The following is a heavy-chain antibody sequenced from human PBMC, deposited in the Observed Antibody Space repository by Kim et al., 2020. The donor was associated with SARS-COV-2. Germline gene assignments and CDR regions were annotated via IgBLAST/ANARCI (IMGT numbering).Heavy chain of an antibody. D-gene: IGHD2-15*01. Sequence: GGSLRLSCTASGFTFGDFAIDCVRQAPGMGLEWVGFIRSKAYGETATYAASVRGRFTISRDDSKNIPYLQINSLKTEDTAVYFCSRHGPGDGGYWYF. CDR2: IRSKAYGETA. CDR1: GFTFGDFA. V-gene: IGHV3-49*04. CDR3: SRHGPGDGGYWYF. J-gene: IGHJ2*01.